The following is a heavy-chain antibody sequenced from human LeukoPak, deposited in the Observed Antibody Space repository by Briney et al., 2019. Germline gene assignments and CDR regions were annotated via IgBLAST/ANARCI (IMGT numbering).Heavy chain of an antibody. CDR1: GYTFTGYY. CDR3: TTSPSTGRFDY. V-gene: IGHV1-2*02. CDR2: INPNSGDT. J-gene: IGHJ4*02. D-gene: IGHD1-26*01. Sequence: GASVKVSCKASGYTFTGYYIHWVRQAPGHGLGWMGWINPNSGDTSYAQKVQGRVTMTRDTSISTAYMEPSRLTSDDTAVYYCTTSPSTGRFDYWGQGTLVTVSS.